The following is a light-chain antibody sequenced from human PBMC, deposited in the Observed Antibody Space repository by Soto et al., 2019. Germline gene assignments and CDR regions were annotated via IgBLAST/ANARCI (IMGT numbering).Light chain of an antibody. CDR3: QTYDTLYP. CDR1: QTSSNW. CDR2: DAS. Sequence: DIQMTQSPSTLSASVGDRVTISCRASQTSSNWLAWYQQKPGKAPKLLIYDASSLESGVPARFSGSGSGTEFTLTLSILQPDELATYYCQTYDTLYPFGQATKGEFK. J-gene: IGKJ1*01. V-gene: IGKV1-5*01.